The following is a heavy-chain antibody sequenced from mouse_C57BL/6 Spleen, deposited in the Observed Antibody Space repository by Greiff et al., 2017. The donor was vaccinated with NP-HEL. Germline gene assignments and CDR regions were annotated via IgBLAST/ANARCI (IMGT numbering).Heavy chain of an antibody. J-gene: IGHJ3*01. CDR1: GFTIKDYY. D-gene: IGHD1-1*01. CDR3: AVGITTSPFAY. Sequence: VLLQQSGAELVKPGASVKLSCTASGFTIKDYYMHWVKQRTEQGLEWIGRIDPEDGATKYAPTFQGKATITADTSSNTAYLQLSSLTSEDTAVYDCAVGITTSPFAYWGQGTLVTVSA. CDR2: IDPEDGAT. V-gene: IGHV14-2*01.